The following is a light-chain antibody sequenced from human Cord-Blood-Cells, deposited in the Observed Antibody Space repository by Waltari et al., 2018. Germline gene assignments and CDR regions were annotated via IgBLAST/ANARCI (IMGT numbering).Light chain of an antibody. CDR2: DVS. CDR3: SSYTSSSTLV. V-gene: IGLV2-14*01. CDR1: SSDVGGYNY. Sequence: QSVLTQPASVSGSPGQSITISCTGTSSDVGGYNYVSWYQQHPGKAPKLMIYDVSKRPAGVSNRFSGSKSGNTASLPISGLQAEDEADYYCSSYTSSSTLVFGGGTKLTVL. J-gene: IGLJ3*02.